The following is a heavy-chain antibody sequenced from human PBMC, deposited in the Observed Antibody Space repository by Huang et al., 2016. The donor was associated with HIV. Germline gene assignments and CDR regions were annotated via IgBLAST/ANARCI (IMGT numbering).Heavy chain of an antibody. CDR2: IIPIFGTT. D-gene: IGHD2-21*01. J-gene: IGHJ6*02. CDR3: ARVHIRAGTYYCYYGMDV. CDR1: GDPFSTYA. Sequence: KKPGSSVKVSCKASGDPFSTYAITGVRQAPGQGLEWMGGIIPIFGTTNYAQKFQDRVTITADSSMSTAYMDLSSLRSEDTAVYYCARVHIRAGTYYCYYGMDVWGQGTTVTVSS. V-gene: IGHV1-69*01.